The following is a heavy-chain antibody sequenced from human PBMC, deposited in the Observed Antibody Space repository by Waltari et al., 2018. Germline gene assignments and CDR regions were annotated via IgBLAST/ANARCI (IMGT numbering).Heavy chain of an antibody. CDR2: IYYSGTT. D-gene: IGHD4-17*01. V-gene: IGHV4-59*01. CDR1: GGSISSYY. J-gene: IGHJ4*02. Sequence: QVQLQESGPGLVKPSATLSLTCSVSGGSISSYYWNWFRQPPGKGLEWLGYIYYSGTTNYDPSLKSRVSISVDTSKNQVSLQLRSVTAADTAVYYCAREIYGGNSRPFDYWGQGILVTVSS. CDR3: AREIYGGNSRPFDY.